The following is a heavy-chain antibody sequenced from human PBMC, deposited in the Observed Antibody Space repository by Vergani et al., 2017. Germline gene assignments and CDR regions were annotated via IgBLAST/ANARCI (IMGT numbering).Heavy chain of an antibody. J-gene: IGHJ6*02. Sequence: QVQLVQSVAEVKKPGASVKVSCKASGYTFTGYYMHWVRQAPGQGLEWMGWINPNSGGTNYAQKFQGRVTMTRDTSISTAYMELSRLRSDDTAVYYCARALYCSGGSCSIAYYYYYGMDVWGQGTTVTVSS. V-gene: IGHV1-2*02. CDR2: INPNSGGT. D-gene: IGHD2-15*01. CDR1: GYTFTGYY. CDR3: ARALYCSGGSCSIAYYYYYGMDV.